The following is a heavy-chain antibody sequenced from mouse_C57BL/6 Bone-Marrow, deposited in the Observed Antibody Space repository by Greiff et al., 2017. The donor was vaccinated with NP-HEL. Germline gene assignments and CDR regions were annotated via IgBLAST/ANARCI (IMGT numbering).Heavy chain of an antibody. D-gene: IGHD1-1*01. CDR1: GYTFTSYW. CDR2: IDPSDSYT. V-gene: IGHV1-50*01. J-gene: IGHJ1*03. CDR3: ARYVPVYYGSSYWYFDV. Sequence: VKLQQPGAELVKPGASVKLSCKASGYTFTSYWMQWVKQRPGQGLEWIGEIDPSDSYTNYNQKFKGKATLTVDTSSSTAYMQLSSLTSEDSAVYYCARYVPVYYGSSYWYFDVWGTGTTVTVSS.